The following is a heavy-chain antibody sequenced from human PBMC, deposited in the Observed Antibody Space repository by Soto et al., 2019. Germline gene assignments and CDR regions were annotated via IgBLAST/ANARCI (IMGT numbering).Heavy chain of an antibody. J-gene: IGHJ6*02. CDR3: AKQEGAAFYYDGMDV. CDR2: INSDGSIT. V-gene: IGHV3-74*01. CDR1: GFTFSSYW. Sequence: EVQLVESGGGLVQPGGSLRLSCAASGFTFSSYWMHWVRQAPGKGLVWVSRINSDGSITSYADSVKGRFTISRDNAKNTLYLHMTSLTTEDTAVYYCAKQEGAAFYYDGMDVWGQGTTVTVSS.